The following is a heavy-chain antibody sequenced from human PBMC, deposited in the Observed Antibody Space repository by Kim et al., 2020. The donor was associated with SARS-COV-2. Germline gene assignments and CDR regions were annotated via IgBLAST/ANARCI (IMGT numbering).Heavy chain of an antibody. CDR3: ARGAPIAYCGGDCSVGY. V-gene: IGHV3-66*01. D-gene: IGHD2-21*02. CDR1: GFTVSSNY. CDR2: IYSGGST. Sequence: GGSLRLSCAASGFTVSSNYMSWVRQAPGKGLEWVSVIYSGGSTYYADSVKGRFTISRDNSKNTLYLQMNSLRAEDTAVYYCARGAPIAYCGGDCSVGYWGQGTLVTVSS. J-gene: IGHJ4*02.